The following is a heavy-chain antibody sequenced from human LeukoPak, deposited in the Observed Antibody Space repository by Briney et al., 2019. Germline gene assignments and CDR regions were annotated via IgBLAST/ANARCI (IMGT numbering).Heavy chain of an antibody. V-gene: IGHV5-51*01. CDR1: GYTFTTYW. J-gene: IGHJ4*02. D-gene: IGHD5-18*01. CDR3: ARVSPDTALAAYFEY. Sequence: GESLKISCKGSGYTFTTYWIAWVRQKPGKGLEWIGIIYPGDSDTKYSPSFQGQVTISADKSLSLAYIQWSSLKASDTAIYFCARVSPDTALAAYFEYWGQGTLVTVSS. CDR2: IYPGDSDT.